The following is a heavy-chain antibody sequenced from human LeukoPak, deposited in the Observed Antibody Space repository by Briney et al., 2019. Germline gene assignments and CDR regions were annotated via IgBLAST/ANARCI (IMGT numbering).Heavy chain of an antibody. Sequence: GGSLRLSGAASGFTFSSYGMHWVRQAPGKGLEWVAVIWYDGSNKYYADSVKGRFTISRDNSKNTLYLQMNSLRAEDTAVYYCARDIAFGERDAFDIWGQGTMVTVSS. CDR3: ARDIAFGERDAFDI. V-gene: IGHV3-33*01. J-gene: IGHJ3*02. CDR2: IWYDGSNK. D-gene: IGHD1-1*01. CDR1: GFTFSSYG.